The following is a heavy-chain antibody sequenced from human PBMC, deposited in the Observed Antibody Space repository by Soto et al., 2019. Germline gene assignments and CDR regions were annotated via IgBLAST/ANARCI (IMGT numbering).Heavy chain of an antibody. Sequence: QVQLQESGPGLVKPSQTLSLTCTVSGGSISSGDYYWSWIRQPPGKGLEWIGYIYYSGSTYYNPSLKSRVTIPEDPSKNQFPRKLSSVTAENRAVYYCARAREIFASGGNGSEDVFDIWGQGKMVTVSS. J-gene: IGHJ3*02. CDR3: ARAREIFASGGNGSEDVFDI. V-gene: IGHV4-30-4*01. CDR1: GGSISSGDYY. CDR2: IYYSGST. D-gene: IGHD1-26*01.